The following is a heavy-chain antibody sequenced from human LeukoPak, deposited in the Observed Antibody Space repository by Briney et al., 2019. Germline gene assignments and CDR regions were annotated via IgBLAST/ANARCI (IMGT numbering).Heavy chain of an antibody. J-gene: IGHJ6*03. CDR1: GGTFSSYA. D-gene: IGHD2-2*01. CDR2: IIPIFGTA. CDR3: AGRPVVVPAAQERYYYYYIDV. Sequence: ASVKVSCKASGGTFSSYAISWVRQAPGQGLEWMGGIIPIFGTANYAQKFQGRVTITTDESTSTAYMELSSLRSEDTAVYYCAGRPVVVPAAQERYYYYYIDVWGKGTTVTVSS. V-gene: IGHV1-69*05.